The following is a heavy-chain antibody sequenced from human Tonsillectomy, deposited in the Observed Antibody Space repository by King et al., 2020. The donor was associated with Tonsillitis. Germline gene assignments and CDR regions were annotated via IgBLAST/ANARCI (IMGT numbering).Heavy chain of an antibody. Sequence: LQLQESGPGLVKPSETLSLTCTVSGVSFSTTYYWGWMRQPPGKGLEWVANIYYSGSTYYNPSLKSRVTISVDMSKNQFFLKLSSVTAADTAVYFCGGGRSSAIVGGVVPFDSWGQGTLVTVSS. V-gene: IGHV4-39*01. D-gene: IGHD3-16*01. CDR3: GGGRSSAIVGGVVPFDS. CDR2: IYYSGST. J-gene: IGHJ4*02. CDR1: GVSFSTTYY.